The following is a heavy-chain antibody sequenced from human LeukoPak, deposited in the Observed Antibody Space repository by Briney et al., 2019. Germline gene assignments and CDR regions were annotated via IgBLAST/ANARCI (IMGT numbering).Heavy chain of an antibody. CDR3: ATDSSGWYKVGLDAFDI. CDR2: INPSGGST. J-gene: IGHJ3*02. CDR1: GYTFTGYY. D-gene: IGHD6-19*01. V-gene: IGHV1-46*01. Sequence: VASVKVSCKASGYTFTGYYMHWVRQAPGQGLEWMGIINPSGGSTSYAQKFQGRVTMTRDTSTSTVYMELSSLRSEDTAVYYCATDSSGWYKVGLDAFDIWGQGTMVTVSS.